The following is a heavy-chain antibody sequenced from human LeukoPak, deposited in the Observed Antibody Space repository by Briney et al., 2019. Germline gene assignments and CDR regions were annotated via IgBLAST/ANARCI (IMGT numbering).Heavy chain of an antibody. CDR2: INPGGGNT. CDR3: ARIRDGYNDAYDI. CDR1: GYTFANYY. D-gene: IGHD5-24*01. V-gene: IGHV1-46*01. Sequence: ASVKVSCKASGYTFANYYIHWVRQAPGQGLEWMGLINPGGGNTNYAQNFQGRVTMTRDTSASTVYMELSSLRSEDTAIYYCARIRDGYNDAYDIWGQGTVVTVPS. J-gene: IGHJ3*02.